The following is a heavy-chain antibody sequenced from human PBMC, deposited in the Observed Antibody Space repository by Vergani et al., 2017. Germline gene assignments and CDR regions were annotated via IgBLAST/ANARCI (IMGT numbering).Heavy chain of an antibody. CDR2: IDPENGTT. V-gene: IGHV1-69-2*01. Sequence: EVQLVQSGAEVRKPGATVKISCKVSGYTFGDYYMHWVHQAPGKGLEWMGLIDPENGTTTYAERFQGRVTFTADTSTDTAYLELNNLRSEDTAIYYCASLGLAAAAVFFDYWGQGSLVTVSS. J-gene: IGHJ4*02. CDR1: GYTFGDYY. CDR3: ASLGLAAAAVFFDY. D-gene: IGHD6-13*01.